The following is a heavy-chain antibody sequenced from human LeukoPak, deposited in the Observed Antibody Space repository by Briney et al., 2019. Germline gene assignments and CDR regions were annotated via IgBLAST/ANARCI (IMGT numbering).Heavy chain of an antibody. J-gene: IGHJ4*02. CDR2: IYHSGST. D-gene: IGHD3-10*01. CDR3: AREAPTGDLQY. V-gene: IGHV4-59*01. CDR1: GGSFSTYY. Sequence: PSETLSLTCTVSGGSFSTYYWNWIRQPPGKGLEWIGYIYHSGSTNYNPSLKSRVTISLDTSKDQFSLKLSSVTAADTAVYYRAREAPTGDLQYWGQGTLVTVSS.